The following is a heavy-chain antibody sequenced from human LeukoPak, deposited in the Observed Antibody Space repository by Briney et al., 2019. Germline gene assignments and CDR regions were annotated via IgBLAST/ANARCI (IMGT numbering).Heavy chain of an antibody. J-gene: IGHJ6*03. CDR3: AREMVRGVITDYYYYYYMDV. CDR2: ISSSGSTI. D-gene: IGHD3-10*01. Sequence: GGSLRLSCAASGFTFSSYEMNWVRQAPGKGLEWVSYISSSGSTIYYADSVKGRFTISRDNAKNSLYLQMNSLRAEDTAVYYCAREMVRGVITDYYYYYYMDVWGKGTTVTVSS. V-gene: IGHV3-48*03. CDR1: GFTFSSYE.